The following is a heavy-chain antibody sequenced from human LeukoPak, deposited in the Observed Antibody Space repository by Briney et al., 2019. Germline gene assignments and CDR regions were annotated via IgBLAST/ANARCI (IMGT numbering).Heavy chain of an antibody. Sequence: PGRSLRLSCAASGFTFSSYGMHWVRQAPGKGLEWVAFIRYDGSNKYYADSVKGRFTISRDNSKNTLYLQMNSLRAEDTAVYYCAKGGTDCYYYYMDVWGKGTTVTVSS. CDR1: GFTFSSYG. J-gene: IGHJ6*03. CDR2: IRYDGSNK. CDR3: AKGGTDCYYYYMDV. V-gene: IGHV3-30*02. D-gene: IGHD2-15*01.